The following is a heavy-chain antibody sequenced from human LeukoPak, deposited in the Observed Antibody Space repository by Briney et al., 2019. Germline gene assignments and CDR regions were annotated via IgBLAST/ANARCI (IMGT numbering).Heavy chain of an antibody. J-gene: IGHJ5*02. CDR1: GYTFTSYG. CDR3: VRDDAPHNWFDP. V-gene: IGHV1-18*01. Sequence: ASVKVSCKASGYTFTSYGISWVRQAPGQGLEWMGWISAYNGNTNYAQKLQGRVTMTTDTSTSTAYMELRSLRSDDTAVYYCVRDDAPHNWFDPWGQGTLVTVSS. CDR2: ISAYNGNT.